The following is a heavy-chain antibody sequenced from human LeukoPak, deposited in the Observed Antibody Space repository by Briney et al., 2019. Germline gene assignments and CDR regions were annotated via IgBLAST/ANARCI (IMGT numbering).Heavy chain of an antibody. D-gene: IGHD6-19*01. J-gene: IGHJ4*02. CDR1: GFTFSSYG. Sequence: GGSLRLSCAASGFTFSSYGMHWVRQAPGKGLEWVAVIWYDGSNKYYADSVKGRFTISRDNSKNTLYLQMNSLRAEDTAVYYCARADLSGWQSDFDYWGQGTLVTVSS. V-gene: IGHV3-33*01. CDR3: ARADLSGWQSDFDY. CDR2: IWYDGSNK.